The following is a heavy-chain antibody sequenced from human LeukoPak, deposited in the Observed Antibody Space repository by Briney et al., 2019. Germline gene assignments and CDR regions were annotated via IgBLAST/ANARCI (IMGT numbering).Heavy chain of an antibody. CDR1: GGPVSKYC. CDR3: ATTGATSPSSASWFNIEY. D-gene: IGHD6-13*01. J-gene: IGHJ4*02. V-gene: IGHV4-59*08. CDR2: IYYSGGT. Sequence: SGSLPHTRSVSGGPVSKYCRNWVRQPPGRGLEWIGYIYYSGGTNYNPSLESRVTISLDTAKNQFSLKLRSVTAEDTSLSYCATTGATSPSSASWFNIEYWGQGTLVPVSS.